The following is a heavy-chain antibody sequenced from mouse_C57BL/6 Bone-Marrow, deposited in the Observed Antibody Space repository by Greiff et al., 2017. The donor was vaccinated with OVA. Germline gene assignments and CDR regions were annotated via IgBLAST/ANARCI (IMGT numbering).Heavy chain of an antibody. CDR2: INPSNGGT. V-gene: IGHV1-53*01. Sequence: QVQLKQPGTELVKPGASVKLSCKASGYTFTSYWMHWVKQRPGQGLEWIGNINPSNGGTNYNEKFKSKATLTVDKSSSTAYMQLSSLTSEDSAVYYCARRGYYGSPWYFDVWGTGTTVTVSS. D-gene: IGHD1-1*01. CDR1: GYTFTSYW. CDR3: ARRGYYGSPWYFDV. J-gene: IGHJ1*03.